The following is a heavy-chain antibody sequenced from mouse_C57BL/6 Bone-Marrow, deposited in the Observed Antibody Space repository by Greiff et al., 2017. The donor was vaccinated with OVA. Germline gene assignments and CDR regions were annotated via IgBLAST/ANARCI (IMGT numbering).Heavy chain of an antibody. Sequence: EVQVVESGGDLVKPGGSLKLSCAASGFTFSSYGMSWVRQTPDKRLEWVATISSGGSYTYYPDSVKGRFTISRDNAKNTLYLQMSSLKSEDTAMYYCARRVIYCYSSRVAYWGQGTVATVTA. J-gene: IGHJ3*01. D-gene: IGHD1-1*01. V-gene: IGHV5-6*01. CDR1: GFTFSSYG. CDR2: ISSGGSYT. CDR3: ARRVIYCYSSRVAY.